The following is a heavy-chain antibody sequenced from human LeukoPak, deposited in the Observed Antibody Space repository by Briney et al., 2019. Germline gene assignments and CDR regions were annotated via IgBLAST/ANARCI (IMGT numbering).Heavy chain of an antibody. D-gene: IGHD3-10*01. J-gene: IGHJ5*02. V-gene: IGHV3-21*04. CDR1: GFTFSSYS. CDR2: ISSSSSYI. Sequence: GGSLRLSCAASGFTFSSYSMNWVRQAPGKGLEWVSSISSSSSYIYYADSVKGRFTISRDNAKNSLYLQMNSLRAEDTAVYYCARSLWFGTNWFDPWGQGTLVTVSS. CDR3: ARSLWFGTNWFDP.